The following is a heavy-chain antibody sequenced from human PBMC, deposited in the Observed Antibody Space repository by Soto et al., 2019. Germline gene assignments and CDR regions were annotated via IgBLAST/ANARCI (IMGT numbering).Heavy chain of an antibody. CDR2: IYYTGGT. D-gene: IGHD2-2*01. J-gene: IGHJ5*02. CDR1: GGSISSGGYY. Sequence: SETLSLTCTVSGGSISSGGYYWSWIRQRPGQGLEWIGYIYYTGGTYYNPSLKSRLTISADTSKDQFSLKLTSVTAADTAVYYCARSTPRLGYCGSTSCFRFDPWGQGTLVTVSS. V-gene: IGHV4-31*03. CDR3: ARSTPRLGYCGSTSCFRFDP.